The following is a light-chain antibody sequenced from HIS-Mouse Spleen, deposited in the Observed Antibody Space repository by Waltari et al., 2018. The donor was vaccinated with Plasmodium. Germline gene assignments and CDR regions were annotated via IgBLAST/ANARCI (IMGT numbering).Light chain of an antibody. CDR1: ALPKKY. V-gene: IGLV3-10*01. Sequence: SYELTQPPSVSVSPGQTARIPCSGDALPKKYAYWYQQKSGQAPVLVIYEDIKRPSGFPERFSGSSSGKMATLTIRRDQVEDEADYYCYSTDSRGNHRVLGGGTKLTVL. J-gene: IGLJ3*02. CDR2: EDI. CDR3: YSTDSRGNHRV.